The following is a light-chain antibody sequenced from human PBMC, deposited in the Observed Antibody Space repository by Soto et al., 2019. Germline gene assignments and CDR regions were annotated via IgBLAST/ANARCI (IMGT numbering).Light chain of an antibody. CDR3: QQYNSYST. CDR2: DAS. V-gene: IGKV1-5*01. CDR1: QSSSSW. Sequence: DGQMTQSSSTLSASVGDRVTITCRASQSSSSWLAWYQQKPGKAPKLLIYDASSLESGVPSRFSGSGSGTEFTLTISSLQPDDFATYYCQQYNSYSTFGQGTKVDI. J-gene: IGKJ1*01.